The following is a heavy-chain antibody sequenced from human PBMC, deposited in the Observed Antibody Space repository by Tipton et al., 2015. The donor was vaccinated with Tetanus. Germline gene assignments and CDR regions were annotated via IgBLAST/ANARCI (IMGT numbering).Heavy chain of an antibody. CDR3: AREFGLTTSLSGYYYYYGMDV. V-gene: IGHV4-4*07. CDR2: IYTSGST. CDR1: GGSISSYY. Sequence: TLSLTCTVSGGSISSYYWSWIRQPAGKGLEWIGRIYTSGSTNYNPSLKSRVTMSVDTSKNQFSLKLSSVTAADTAVHYCAREFGLTTSLSGYYYYYGMDVWGQGTAVTVSS. J-gene: IGHJ6*02. D-gene: IGHD4-11*01.